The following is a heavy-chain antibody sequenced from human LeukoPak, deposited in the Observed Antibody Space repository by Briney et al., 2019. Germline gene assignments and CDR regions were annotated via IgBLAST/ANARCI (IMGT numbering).Heavy chain of an antibody. Sequence: GGSLRLSCAASGFTFSSYGMHWVRQAPGKGLEWVAVISYDGSNKYYADSVKGRFTISRDNSKNTLYLQMNSLRAEDTAVYYCAKETYYYDSSGYYSIDYWGQGTLVTVSS. V-gene: IGHV3-30*18. J-gene: IGHJ4*02. CDR1: GFTFSSYG. D-gene: IGHD3-22*01. CDR3: AKETYYYDSSGYYSIDY. CDR2: ISYDGSNK.